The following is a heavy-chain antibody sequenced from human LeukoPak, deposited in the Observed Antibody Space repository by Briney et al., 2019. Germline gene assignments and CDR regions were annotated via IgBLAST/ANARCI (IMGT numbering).Heavy chain of an antibody. J-gene: IGHJ4*02. Sequence: GGSLRLSCAASGFTFSSYAMSWVRQAPGKGLEWVSAISGSGGSTYYADSVKGRFTISRDNSKNTLYLQMNSLRAEDTAVYYCAKNAHYQGYSYGGIDYWGQGTLVTVSS. D-gene: IGHD5-18*01. CDR1: GFTFSSYA. CDR3: AKNAHYQGYSYGGIDY. CDR2: ISGSGGST. V-gene: IGHV3-23*01.